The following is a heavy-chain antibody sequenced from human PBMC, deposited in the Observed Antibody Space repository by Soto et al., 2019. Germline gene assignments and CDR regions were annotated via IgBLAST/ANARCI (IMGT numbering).Heavy chain of an antibody. CDR3: ARGARFLEWLLYRGCSDP. CDR2: IYYSGTT. V-gene: IGHV4-31*03. CDR1: GDSIGSGGYY. J-gene: IGHJ5*02. Sequence: SETLSLTCTVSGDSIGSGGYYWSWIRQHPGKGLEWIGYIYYSGTTYYSPSLKSRVTITVDTSQNQFSLKLSSVTAADTAIYYCARGARFLEWLLYRGCSDPCGQGLLVTV. D-gene: IGHD3-3*01.